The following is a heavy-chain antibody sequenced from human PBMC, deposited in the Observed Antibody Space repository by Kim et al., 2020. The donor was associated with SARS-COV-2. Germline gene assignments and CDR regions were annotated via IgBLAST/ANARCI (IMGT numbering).Heavy chain of an antibody. CDR1: GGSFNDYY. Sequence: SETLSLTCTVSGGSFNDYYWSWIRQPPGKGLEWIGYIYYSGSTNYNPSLKSRVTISLDTSKSQFSLKLTSVTAADTAVYYCARVRSSGGGYVDYWGQGTLVTVSS. D-gene: IGHD2-15*01. CDR3: ARVRSSGGGYVDY. CDR2: IYYSGST. V-gene: IGHV4-59*13. J-gene: IGHJ4*02.